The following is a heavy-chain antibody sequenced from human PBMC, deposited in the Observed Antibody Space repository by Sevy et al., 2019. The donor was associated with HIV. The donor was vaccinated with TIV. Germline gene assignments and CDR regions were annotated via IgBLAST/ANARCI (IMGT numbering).Heavy chain of an antibody. Sequence: SETLSLTSTVSGGSISSGGYYWSWIRQHPGKGLEWIGYIYYSGSTYYNPSLKSRVTISVDTSKNQFSLKLSSVTAADTAVYYCARDRRYCSGGSCYYFDYWGQGTLVTVSS. D-gene: IGHD2-15*01. J-gene: IGHJ4*02. V-gene: IGHV4-31*03. CDR2: IYYSGST. CDR1: GGSISSGGYY. CDR3: ARDRRYCSGGSCYYFDY.